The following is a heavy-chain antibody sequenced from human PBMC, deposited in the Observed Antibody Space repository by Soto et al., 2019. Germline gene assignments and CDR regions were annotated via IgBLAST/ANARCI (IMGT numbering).Heavy chain of an antibody. J-gene: IGHJ6*02. CDR3: ARESPLDIVVVVAATHARYYAMAV. Sequence: SVKVSCKASGGTFSSYAISWVRQAPGQGLEWMGGIIPIFGTANYAQKFQGRVTITADKSTSTAYMELSSLRSEDTAVYYCARESPLDIVVVVAATHARYYAMAVWGQRTTVTFSS. CDR2: IIPIFGTA. CDR1: GGTFSSYA. D-gene: IGHD2-15*01. V-gene: IGHV1-69*06.